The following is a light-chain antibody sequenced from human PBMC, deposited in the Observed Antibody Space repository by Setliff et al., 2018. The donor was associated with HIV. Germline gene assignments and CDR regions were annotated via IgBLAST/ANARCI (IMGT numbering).Light chain of an antibody. V-gene: IGLV2-14*01. CDR3: YSYVGGGSIRYV. CDR2: EVS. J-gene: IGLJ1*01. Sequence: QSVLTQPASVSASPGQSITISCTGTSNDVGGYNYVSWYQQHPDKAPKVIIYEVSNRPSGISNRFSGSKSGNTASLTISGLQPEDEADYYCYSYVGGGSIRYVFGTGTKVTVL. CDR1: SNDVGGYNY.